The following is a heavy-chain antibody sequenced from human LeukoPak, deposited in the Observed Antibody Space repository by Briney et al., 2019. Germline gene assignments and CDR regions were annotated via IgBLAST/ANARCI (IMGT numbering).Heavy chain of an antibody. Sequence: SETLSLACAVYGGSFSGYYWSWIRQPPGKGLGWIGEINHSGSTNYNPSLKSRVTISVDTSKNQFSLKLSSVTAADTAAYYCARAVAGIVVVVAAKETDNWFDPWGQGTLVTVSS. CDR3: ARAVAGIVVVVAAKETDNWFDP. D-gene: IGHD2-15*01. V-gene: IGHV4-34*01. CDR1: GGSFSGYY. CDR2: INHSGST. J-gene: IGHJ5*02.